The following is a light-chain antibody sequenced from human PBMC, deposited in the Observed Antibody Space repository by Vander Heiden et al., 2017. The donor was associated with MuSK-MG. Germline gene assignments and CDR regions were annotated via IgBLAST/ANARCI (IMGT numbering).Light chain of an antibody. CDR1: KGINHY. V-gene: IGKV1-17*03. CDR2: AAS. CDR3: RQHNYYRPT. Sequence: DIQMTQSPSAMSASIGDRVTITCRPRKGINHYLACFQQKPGKVPKRLIYAASRLQSGVPSRFTGSGSGTEFTLTISSLHPEDFATYYWRQHNYYRPTFGPGTKVEIK. J-gene: IGKJ1*01.